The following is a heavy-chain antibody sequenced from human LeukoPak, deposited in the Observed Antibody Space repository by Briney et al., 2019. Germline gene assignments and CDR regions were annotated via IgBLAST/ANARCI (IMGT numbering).Heavy chain of an antibody. CDR3: ARDDPSGSWDF. J-gene: IGHJ4*02. V-gene: IGHV3-7*01. Sequence: GGSLRLSCAASGFSFSNYWMSWVREVPGKGLEWVVNIKQDVSEMYYVDSVKGRFTISRDNAKNSLYLQMNSLRAEDTAVYYCARDDPSGSWDFWGQGTLVTVSS. CDR2: IKQDVSEM. D-gene: IGHD1-26*01. CDR1: GFSFSNYW.